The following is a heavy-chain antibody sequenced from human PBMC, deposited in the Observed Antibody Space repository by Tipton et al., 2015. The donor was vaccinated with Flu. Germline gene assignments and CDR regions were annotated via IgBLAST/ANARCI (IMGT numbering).Heavy chain of an antibody. J-gene: IGHJ4*02. D-gene: IGHD4/OR15-4a*01. CDR1: GFTFSNYA. CDR3: VRDEGAFHFEF. CDR2: ISHDEDRK. Sequence: SLRLSCAASGFTFSNYALHWVRQAPGRGLEWVAMISHDEDRKYYGDSVQGRFTISRANSKNSLYLQMSSLRPGDTAVYYCVRDEGAFHFEFWGQGALVTVSS. V-gene: IGHV3-30-3*01.